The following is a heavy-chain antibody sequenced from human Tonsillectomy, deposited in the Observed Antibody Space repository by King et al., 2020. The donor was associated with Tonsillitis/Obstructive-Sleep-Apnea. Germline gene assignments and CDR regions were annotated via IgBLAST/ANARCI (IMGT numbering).Heavy chain of an antibody. V-gene: IGHV3-30*04. J-gene: IGHJ3*02. Sequence: VQLVESGGGVVQPGRSLRLSCAASGFTFSSYAMHWVRQAPGKGLEWVAVISYDGSNKYYADSVKGRFTISRDNSKNTMYLQMNRLRAEDTAVYYCAGITAGPREISGGSCYDPSSSWDAFDIWGQGTMVTVSS. CDR3: AGITAGPREISGGSCYDPSSSWDAFDI. CDR1: GFTFSSYA. CDR2: ISYDGSNK. D-gene: IGHD2-15*01.